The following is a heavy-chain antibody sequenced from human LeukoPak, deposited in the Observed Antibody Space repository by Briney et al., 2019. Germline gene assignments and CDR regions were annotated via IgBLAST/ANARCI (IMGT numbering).Heavy chain of an antibody. D-gene: IGHD2-15*01. CDR1: GFTVTNND. CDR2: ITSGGST. V-gene: IGHV3-66*01. J-gene: IGHJ4*02. CDR3: ARDLISGPATHDS. Sequence: GGSLRLSCAASGFTVTNNDMNWVRQAPGKGLEWVSVITSGGSTCFADSVKGRFTVSRDNSKNTLSLQMNSLRVEDTAVYYCARDLISGPATHDSWGQGALVTVSS.